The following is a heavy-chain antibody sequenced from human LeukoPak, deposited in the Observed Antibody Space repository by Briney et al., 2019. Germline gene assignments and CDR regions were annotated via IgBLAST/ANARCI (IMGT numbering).Heavy chain of an antibody. CDR1: GYSISSGYY. CDR3: ARDSPTRDYIVVVVAATGGAFDI. CDR2: IYHSGST. Sequence: PSETLSLTCTVSGYSISSGYYWGWIRQPPGKGLEWIGSIYHSGSTYYNPSLKSRVTISVDTSKNQFSLKLSSVTAADTAVYYCARDSPTRDYIVVVVAATGGAFDIWGQGTMVTVSS. J-gene: IGHJ3*02. V-gene: IGHV4-38-2*02. D-gene: IGHD2-15*01.